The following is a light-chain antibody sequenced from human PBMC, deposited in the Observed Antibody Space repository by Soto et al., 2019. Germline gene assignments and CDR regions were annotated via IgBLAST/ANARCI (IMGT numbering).Light chain of an antibody. CDR1: DNDVAAYKH. Sequence: QSALTQPASVSASPGQPITISFSGTDNDVAAYKHVSWYEQHPGKAPKLIIYEASNRPSGISKRFSGSKSGKTASLTISGIQADNEADYYCSSYPRRSTLILLGSGTTLTVL. V-gene: IGLV2-14*01. CDR3: SSYPRRSTLIL. J-gene: IGLJ1*01. CDR2: EAS.